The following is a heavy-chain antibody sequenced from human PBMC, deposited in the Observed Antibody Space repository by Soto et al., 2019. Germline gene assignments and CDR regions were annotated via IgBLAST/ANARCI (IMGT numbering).Heavy chain of an antibody. V-gene: IGHV3-23*01. CDR2: ISGSGGST. CDR3: AKHESGYSGYDSFDY. CDR1: GFMFSSYA. Sequence: EVQLLESGGGLVQPGGSLRLSCAASGFMFSSYAMSWVRQAPGEGLEWVSEISGSGGSTYYADSVKGRFTISRDNSKNTLYLQVNSLRAEDTAVYYCAKHESGYSGYDSFDYWGQGTLVTVSS. J-gene: IGHJ4*02. D-gene: IGHD5-12*01.